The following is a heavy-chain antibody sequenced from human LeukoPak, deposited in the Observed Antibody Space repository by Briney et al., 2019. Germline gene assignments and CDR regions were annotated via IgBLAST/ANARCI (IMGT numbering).Heavy chain of an antibody. CDR3: AKDWVWNSFDS. CDR2: INTDGSST. CDR1: GFTFSSIW. Sequence: GGSLRLSCAASGFTFSSIWMNWVRQGPGKGLVWVSRINTDGSSTTYADSVKGRFTISRDNAKNTLYLQMNTLKNEDTAVYYCAKDWVWNSFDSWGQGTLVTVSS. V-gene: IGHV3-74*01. D-gene: IGHD1-1*01. J-gene: IGHJ4*02.